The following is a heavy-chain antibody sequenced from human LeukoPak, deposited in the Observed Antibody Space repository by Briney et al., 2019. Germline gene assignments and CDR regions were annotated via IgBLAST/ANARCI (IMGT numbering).Heavy chain of an antibody. CDR1: GFTFDDYA. V-gene: IGHV3-9*01. D-gene: IGHD6-19*01. Sequence: PGGSLRLSCAASGFTFDDYAMHWVRQAPGKGLEWVSGISWNSGSIGHADSVKGRFTISRDNAKNSLYLQMNSLRAEDTALYYCAKGPTIAVAADWYFDLWGRGTLVTVSS. J-gene: IGHJ2*01. CDR3: AKGPTIAVAADWYFDL. CDR2: ISWNSGSI.